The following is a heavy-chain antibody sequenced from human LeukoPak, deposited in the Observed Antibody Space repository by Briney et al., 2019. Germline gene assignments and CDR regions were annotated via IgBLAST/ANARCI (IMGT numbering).Heavy chain of an antibody. CDR2: ITATSSST. Sequence: GGSLRLSCAASGFTFSSYSMNWVRQPPGQGQELVSAITATSSSTHCADSVQGRFTISRDNSRNTLFLQMNSLRPEDTAVYYCARVYGSEIDYWGQGTLVTVSS. D-gene: IGHD3-10*01. CDR1: GFTFSSYS. V-gene: IGHV3-21*01. J-gene: IGHJ4*02. CDR3: ARVYGSEIDY.